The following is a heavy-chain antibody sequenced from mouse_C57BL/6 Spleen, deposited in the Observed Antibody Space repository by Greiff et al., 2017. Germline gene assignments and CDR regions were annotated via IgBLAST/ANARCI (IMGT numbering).Heavy chain of an antibody. Sequence: EVKLMESGGGLVKPGGSLKLSCAASGFTFSDYGMHWVRQAPEKGLEWVAYISSGSSTIYYADTVKGRFTISRDNAKNTLFLQMTSLRSEDTAMYYCARGAYYSNYDYAMDYWGQGTSVTVSS. V-gene: IGHV5-17*01. CDR1: GFTFSDYG. D-gene: IGHD2-5*01. CDR2: ISSGSSTI. J-gene: IGHJ4*01. CDR3: ARGAYYSNYDYAMDY.